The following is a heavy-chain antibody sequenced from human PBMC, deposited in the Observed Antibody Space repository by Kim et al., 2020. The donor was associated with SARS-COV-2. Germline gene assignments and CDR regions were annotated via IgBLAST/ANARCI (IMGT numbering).Heavy chain of an antibody. J-gene: IGHJ4*02. Sequence: GGSLRLSCAASRFTFSSYAMNWVRQAPGKGLEWVSTVTGNGSNTYYADCVKGRFTISRDNAKNTLYLQMNSLRLEDTAVYFCAKAVDPAMIRGVIQFGLDYWGQGTLVTVSS. CDR1: RFTFSSYA. D-gene: IGHD3-10*01. CDR2: VTGNGSNT. V-gene: IGHV3-23*01. CDR3: AKAVDPAMIRGVIQFGLDY.